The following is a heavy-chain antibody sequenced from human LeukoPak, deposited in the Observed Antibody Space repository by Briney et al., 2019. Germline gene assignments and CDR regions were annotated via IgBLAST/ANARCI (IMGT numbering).Heavy chain of an antibody. CDR2: ISDDGRSK. CDR3: AKRPSDYGDYVSYFDY. Sequence: GGSLRLSCAASGFSFIIYGMHWVRQAPGKGLEWVGVISDDGRSKDYADSVKGRFTISRDNSKDTLYLQMNSLRAEDTAVYYCAKRPSDYGDYVSYFDYWGRGTLVTVSS. D-gene: IGHD4-17*01. V-gene: IGHV3-30*18. CDR1: GFSFIIYG. J-gene: IGHJ4*02.